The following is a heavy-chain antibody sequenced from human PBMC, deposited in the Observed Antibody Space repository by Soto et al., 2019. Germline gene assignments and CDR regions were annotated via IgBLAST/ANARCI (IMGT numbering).Heavy chain of an antibody. CDR1: GGSFSGYY. CDR3: ARGRIAAAGMKRWFDP. J-gene: IGHJ5*02. Sequence: AQLQQWGAGLLKPSETLSLTCAVYGGSFSGYYWSWIRQPPGKGLEWIGEINHSGSTNYNPSLKSRVTISVDTSKNQFSLKLSSVTAADTAVYYCARGRIAAAGMKRWFDPWGQGTLVTVSS. D-gene: IGHD6-13*01. CDR2: INHSGST. V-gene: IGHV4-34*01.